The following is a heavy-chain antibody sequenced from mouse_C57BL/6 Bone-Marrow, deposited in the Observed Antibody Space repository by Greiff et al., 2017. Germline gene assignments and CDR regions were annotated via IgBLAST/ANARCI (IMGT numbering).Heavy chain of an antibody. CDR1: GYTFTSYW. V-gene: IGHV1-69*01. J-gene: IGHJ4*01. CDR3: ARLTYYYAMDY. Sequence: QVQLQQSGAELVMPGASVKLSCKASGYTFTSYWMHWVKQRPGQGLEWIGEIDPSDSYTNYNQKFKGKSTLTVDESSSTAYMQLSSLTSEDSAVYYCARLTYYYAMDYWGQGTSVTVSS. CDR2: IDPSDSYT.